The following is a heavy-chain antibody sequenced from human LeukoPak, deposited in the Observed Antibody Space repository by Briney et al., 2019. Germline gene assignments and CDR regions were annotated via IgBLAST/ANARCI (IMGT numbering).Heavy chain of an antibody. D-gene: IGHD6-13*01. CDR2: ISSSSSTM. V-gene: IGHV3-48*01. Sequence: PGGSLRLSCAASGFTFSSYTMNWVRQAPGRGLEWVSYISSSSSTMFYADSVKGRFTISRDNAKNSLFLQMNSPRAEDTAVYYCARGSSSWYLFDNWGQGTLVTVSS. J-gene: IGHJ4*02. CDR3: ARGSSSWYLFDN. CDR1: GFTFSSYT.